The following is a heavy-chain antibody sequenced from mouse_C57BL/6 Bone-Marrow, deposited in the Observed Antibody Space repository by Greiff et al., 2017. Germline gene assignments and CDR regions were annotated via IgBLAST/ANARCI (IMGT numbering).Heavy chain of an antibody. J-gene: IGHJ4*01. Sequence: VQLQQSVAELVRPGASVKLSCTASGFNIKNTYMYWVKQRPEQGLEWIGRIDPANGNTKYAPKFQGKATITADTASNTAYLQLSSLTSEDTAIYYCASGGFDYYAMDYWGQGTSVTVSS. CDR3: ASGGFDYYAMDY. CDR2: IDPANGNT. CDR1: GFNIKNTY. V-gene: IGHV14-3*01.